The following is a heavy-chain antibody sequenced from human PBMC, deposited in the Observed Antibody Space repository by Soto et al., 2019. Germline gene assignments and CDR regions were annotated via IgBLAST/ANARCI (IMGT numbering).Heavy chain of an antibody. CDR3: ARVVGVSSRSHWFDS. V-gene: IGHV1-69*13. Sequence: SGKVSCKASVGRFSGYAISWVRQAPGQGLEWMGGIIPIFGTANYAQKFQGRVTITADESTSTAYMELSSLRSEETAVYYCARVVGVSSRSHWFDSWGQGPLVTVSS. CDR1: VGRFSGYA. CDR2: IIPIFGTA. J-gene: IGHJ5*01. D-gene: IGHD6-6*01.